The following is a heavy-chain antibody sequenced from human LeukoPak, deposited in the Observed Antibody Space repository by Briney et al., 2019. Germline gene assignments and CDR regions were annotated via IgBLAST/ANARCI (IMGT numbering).Heavy chain of an antibody. Sequence: SETLSLTCTVSGGSMSGYYWSWIRQPPGKGLEWIGYIYYSGTTYYNPSLKSRLTISLDTSKNQFSLKLSSVTAADTAVYYCARRGLQGGWFAPWGQGTLVTVSS. J-gene: IGHJ5*02. V-gene: IGHV4-59*01. CDR3: ARRGLQGGWFAP. CDR1: GGSMSGYY. D-gene: IGHD4-17*01. CDR2: IYYSGTT.